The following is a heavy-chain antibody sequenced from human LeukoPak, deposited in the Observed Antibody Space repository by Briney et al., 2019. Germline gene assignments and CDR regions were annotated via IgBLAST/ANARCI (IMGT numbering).Heavy chain of an antibody. V-gene: IGHV3-23*01. Sequence: GGSLRLSCAASGFTLSSYAMRWVRQAPGKGLEWVSSISGSGKTYYAESGEGRITILKGSTKNTPYLQMNSLRAGDAAVYYCAIAPGTTCSGAYCSPFNYWRKGTLVTASS. CDR3: AIAPGTTCSGAYCSPFNY. CDR2: ISGSGKT. CDR1: GFTLSSYA. D-gene: IGHD2-15*01. J-gene: IGHJ4*02.